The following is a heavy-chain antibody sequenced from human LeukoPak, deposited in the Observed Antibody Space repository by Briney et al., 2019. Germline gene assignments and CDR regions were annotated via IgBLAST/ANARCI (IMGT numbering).Heavy chain of an antibody. CDR3: ARGMTTVTTGSYYFDY. V-gene: IGHV1-2*02. D-gene: IGHD4-17*01. J-gene: IGHJ4*02. CDR1: GYTFTGYD. Sequence: ASVKVSCKASGYTFTGYDIHWVRQAPGQGLEWMGWIIPNSGGTHFAQKFQGRVTMTRDTSSSTAYMELSRLRSVDTAVYYCARGMTTVTTGSYYFDYWGQGTLVTVSS. CDR2: IIPNSGGT.